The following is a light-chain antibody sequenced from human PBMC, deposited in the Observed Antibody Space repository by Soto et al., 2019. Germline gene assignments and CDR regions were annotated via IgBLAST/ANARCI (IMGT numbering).Light chain of an antibody. CDR2: AAS. V-gene: IGKV1-27*01. Sequence: DIEMTQSPSSLSASVGDRVTITCRASQGISNRLAWYQEKPGEVPRLLIYAASTLQSGVPSRFSGSGSGTDFTLTISNLQPEDFATYYCQKYNSAPLTFGGGTKVEIK. J-gene: IGKJ4*01. CDR3: QKYNSAPLT. CDR1: QGISNR.